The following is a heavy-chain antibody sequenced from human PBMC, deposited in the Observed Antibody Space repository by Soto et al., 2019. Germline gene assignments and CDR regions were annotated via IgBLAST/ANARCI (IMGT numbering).Heavy chain of an antibody. Sequence: ETLSLTCTVSGGSISSYYWSWIRQPPGKGLEWIGYIYNSGSTNYNPSLKSRVTISVDMSKNQFSPKLNSVTAADTAVYYCARHESSGWYYFDYWGQGTLVTVSS. CDR1: GGSISSYY. CDR2: IYNSGST. V-gene: IGHV4-59*08. J-gene: IGHJ4*02. D-gene: IGHD6-19*01. CDR3: ARHESSGWYYFDY.